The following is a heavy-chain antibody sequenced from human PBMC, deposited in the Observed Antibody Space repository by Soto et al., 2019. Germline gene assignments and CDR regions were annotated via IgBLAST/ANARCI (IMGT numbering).Heavy chain of an antibody. J-gene: IGHJ4*02. CDR2: ISYDGSNK. Sequence: GGSLRLSCAASGFTFSSYGMHWVRQAPGKGLEWVALISYDGSNKYYADSVKGRFTISRDNSKNTLYLQMNSLRAEDTAVFYCAKDSYRLLEVMSVSFDYWGQGTLVTVSS. CDR1: GFTFSSYG. V-gene: IGHV3-30*18. CDR3: AKDSYRLLEVMSVSFDY. D-gene: IGHD2-15*01.